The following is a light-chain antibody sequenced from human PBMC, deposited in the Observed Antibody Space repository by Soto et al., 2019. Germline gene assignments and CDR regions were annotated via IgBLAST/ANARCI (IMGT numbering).Light chain of an antibody. CDR1: SSDVGGHNS. CDR3: SLFTSSVTYV. J-gene: IGLJ1*01. Sequence: QSVLTQPASVSGSPGQSITISCTGTSSDVGGHNSVSWYRQDPGIAPKLLIYDVRNRPSGVSDRFSGSKSGNTASLTISGLQIEDEADYYCSLFTSSVTYVFGTGTKVTVL. CDR2: DVR. V-gene: IGLV2-14*01.